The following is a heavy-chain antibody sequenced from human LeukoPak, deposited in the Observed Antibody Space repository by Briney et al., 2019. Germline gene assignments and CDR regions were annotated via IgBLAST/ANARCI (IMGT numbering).Heavy chain of an antibody. J-gene: IGHJ4*02. CDR3: ARDWGLWLYFDY. CDR1: GFTFSSYA. V-gene: IGHV3-30-3*01. D-gene: IGHD2-21*01. CDR2: ISYDGSNK. Sequence: GGSLRLSCAASGFTFSSYAMHWVRQAPGKGLEWVAVISYDGSNKYYADSVKGRFTISRDNSKNTLYLQMNSLRAEDTAVYYCARDWGLWLYFDYWGQGTLVTVSS.